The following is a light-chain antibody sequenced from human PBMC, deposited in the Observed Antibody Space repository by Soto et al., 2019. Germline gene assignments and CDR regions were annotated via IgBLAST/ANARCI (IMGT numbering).Light chain of an antibody. J-gene: IGLJ1*01. CDR1: SSDVGSYNR. CDR2: EVS. CDR3: SLYTSSSSLYG. V-gene: IGLV2-18*01. Sequence: QSVLTQPPSVSGSPGQSVTISCTGTSSDVGSYNRVSWYQQPPGTAPKLMIYEVSNRPSGVPDRFSGSKSGNTASLTISGLQAEDESDYYCSLYTSSSSLYGFGSGPNVTVL.